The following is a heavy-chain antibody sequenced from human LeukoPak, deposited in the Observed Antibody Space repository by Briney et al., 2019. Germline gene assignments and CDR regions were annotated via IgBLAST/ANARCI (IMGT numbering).Heavy chain of an antibody. CDR2: INHSGST. CDR3: ARRRVRGVIITFGFDY. Sequence: KPSETLSLTCAVYGGSFSGYYWSWIRQPPGKGLEWIGEINHSGSTNYNPSLKSRVTISVDTSKNQFSLKLSSVTAADTAVYDCARRRVRGVIITFGFDYWGQGTLVTVSS. J-gene: IGHJ4*02. CDR1: GGSFSGYY. V-gene: IGHV4-34*01. D-gene: IGHD3-10*01.